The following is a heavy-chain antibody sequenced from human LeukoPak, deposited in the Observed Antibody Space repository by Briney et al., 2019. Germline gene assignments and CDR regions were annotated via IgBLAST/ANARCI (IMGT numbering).Heavy chain of an antibody. CDR2: INHSGST. CDR3: ARDYRSPTYYDILTGYPARYYFDY. CDR1: AESFSDYY. D-gene: IGHD3-9*01. Sequence: PSETLSLTCAVYAESFSDYYWSWIRQPPGKGLEWIGEINHSGSTNYNSSLKSRVTISVDTSKNQFSLKLSSVTAADTAVYYCARDYRSPTYYDILTGYPARYYFDYWGQGTLVTVSS. V-gene: IGHV4-34*01. J-gene: IGHJ4*02.